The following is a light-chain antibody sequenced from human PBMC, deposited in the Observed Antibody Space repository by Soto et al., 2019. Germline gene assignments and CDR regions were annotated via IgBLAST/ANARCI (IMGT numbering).Light chain of an antibody. Sequence: SDGRTYLYWSMPKPGQPPKTLMYEVTNRFSGVPERFIVSGSGTDFTLQISRVEAEESGLDDCMQSIQLRTFGQGTKVDIK. J-gene: IGKJ1*01. CDR1: SDGRTY. CDR3: MQSIQLRT. CDR2: EVT. V-gene: IGKV2D-29*01.